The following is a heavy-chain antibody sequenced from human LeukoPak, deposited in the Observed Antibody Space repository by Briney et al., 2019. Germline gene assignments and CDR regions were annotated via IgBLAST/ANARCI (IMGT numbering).Heavy chain of an antibody. CDR2: IWYDGSNK. D-gene: IGHD3-22*01. CDR1: GFTFSSYA. J-gene: IGHJ4*02. CDR3: AREQGRGYYYDSSGYLY. Sequence: GGSLRLSCAASGFTFSSYAMHWVRQAPGKGLEWVAVIWYDGSNKYYADSVKGRFTISRDNSKNTLYLQMNSLRAEDTAVYYCAREQGRGYYYDSSGYLYWGQGTLVTVSS. V-gene: IGHV3-33*08.